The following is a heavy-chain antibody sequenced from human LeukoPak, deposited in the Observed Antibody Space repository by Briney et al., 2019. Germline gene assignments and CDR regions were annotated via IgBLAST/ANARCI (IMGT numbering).Heavy chain of an antibody. J-gene: IGHJ4*02. CDR2: IKSKGDGETT. CDR1: GFTFTNAW. Sequence: TGGSLRLSCAASGFTFTNAWMTWVRQAPGKGLEWVGRIKSKGDGETTDYAEPVKGRFGMSRDDSEATMYLQMYGLEAEDTAVYYCTTDRGLTMIRGVLVDWGLGALVTVSS. D-gene: IGHD3-10*01. CDR3: TTDRGLTMIRGVLVD. V-gene: IGHV3-15*01.